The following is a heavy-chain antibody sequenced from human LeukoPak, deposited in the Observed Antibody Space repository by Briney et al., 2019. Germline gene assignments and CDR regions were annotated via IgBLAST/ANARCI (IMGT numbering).Heavy chain of an antibody. Sequence: TSETLSLTCAVYGGSFSGYYWSWIRQPPGKGLEWIGEINHSGSTNYNPSLKSRVTISVDTSKNQFSLKLSSVTAADTAVYYCARAIVVVPAANNWFDPWGQGTLVTVSS. V-gene: IGHV4-34*01. D-gene: IGHD2-2*01. J-gene: IGHJ5*02. CDR3: ARAIVVVPAANNWFDP. CDR2: INHSGST. CDR1: GGSFSGYY.